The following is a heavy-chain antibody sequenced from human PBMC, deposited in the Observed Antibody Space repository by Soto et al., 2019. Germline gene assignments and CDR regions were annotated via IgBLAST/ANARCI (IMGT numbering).Heavy chain of an antibody. D-gene: IGHD3-10*01. CDR2: ISAYNGNT. V-gene: IGHV1-18*01. J-gene: IGHJ6*03. CDR1: GYTFTSYG. Sequence: QVQLVQSGAEVKKPGASVKVSCKASGYTFTSYGISWVRQAPGQGLEWMGWISAYNGNTNYAQKLQGRGTMTTDTSTSTAYMELRSLRSDDTAVYYCARVFMGSGSYPKIYYYYYYMDVWGKGTTVTVSS. CDR3: ARVFMGSGSYPKIYYYYYYMDV.